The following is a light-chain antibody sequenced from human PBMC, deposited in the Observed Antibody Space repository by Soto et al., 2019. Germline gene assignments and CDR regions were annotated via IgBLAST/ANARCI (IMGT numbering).Light chain of an antibody. CDR2: GAS. CDR1: QSVRDN. Sequence: EIVMTQSPATLSVSPGERVTLSCRASQSVRDNLAWYQQKPGQAPRLLIYGASIRATGIQARFSGSGSGTEFTLTISSLHSEDFAVYRCQHYNSWPPLFGPGTKVDIK. CDR3: QHYNSWPPL. J-gene: IGKJ3*01. V-gene: IGKV3-15*01.